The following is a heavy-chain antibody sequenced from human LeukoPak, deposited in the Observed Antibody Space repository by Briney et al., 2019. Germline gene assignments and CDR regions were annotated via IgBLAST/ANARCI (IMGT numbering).Heavy chain of an antibody. CDR3: ATSTSLDGYNGAY. V-gene: IGHV1-69*04. CDR2: IIPILGIA. J-gene: IGHJ4*02. CDR1: GGTFSSYA. Sequence: SVKVSCKASGGTFSSYAISWVRQAPGQGLEWMGRIIPILGIANYAQKFQGRVTITADKSTSTAYMELSSLRSEDTAVYYCATSTSLDGYNGAYWGQGTLVTVSS. D-gene: IGHD5-24*01.